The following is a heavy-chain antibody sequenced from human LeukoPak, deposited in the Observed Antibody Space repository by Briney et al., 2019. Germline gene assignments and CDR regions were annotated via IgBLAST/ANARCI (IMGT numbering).Heavy chain of an antibody. Sequence: GESLKISCQASGYSFTTYWIGWVRQMPGKGLEWMGIIYPGDSDTRYSPAFQGQVTISADKSISTAYLHWSSLKASDTAMYYCAGHAGVASIVDYWGQGTLVTVSS. CDR2: IYPGDSDT. D-gene: IGHD5-12*01. V-gene: IGHV5-51*01. CDR1: GYSFTTYW. CDR3: AGHAGVASIVDY. J-gene: IGHJ4*02.